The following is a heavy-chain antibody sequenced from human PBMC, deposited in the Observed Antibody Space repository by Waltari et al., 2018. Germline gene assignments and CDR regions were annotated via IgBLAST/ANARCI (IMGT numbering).Heavy chain of an antibody. V-gene: IGHV3-30*18. CDR1: GFTFRSYC. J-gene: IGHJ4*02. CDR3: AKHGGIHGSGWVAY. CDR2: ISYDGSNK. D-gene: IGHD6-19*01. Sequence: QLQLVEDGGGVFQPGRSLRLSGAASGFTFRSYCMHWVRQAPGKGLGWVAVISYDGSNKYYADSVKGRFTISRDNYKNTRYLQMNSLRGQGTAVYYWAKHGGIHGSGWVAYWGQGALVTVSS.